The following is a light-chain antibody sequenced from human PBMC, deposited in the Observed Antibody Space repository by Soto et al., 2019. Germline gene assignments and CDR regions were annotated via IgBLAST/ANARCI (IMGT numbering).Light chain of an antibody. CDR2: AAS. CDR3: QQYNNRPPWT. V-gene: IGKV3-15*01. J-gene: IGKJ1*01. CDR1: QSVSSN. Sequence: EIGLTQSPGTLSLSPGERATFSCRASQSVSSNYLAWYQQKPGQAPRLLIFAASTRATGIPARFSGSGSGTEFSLTITSLQSEDFALYYCQQYNNRPPWTFGQGTKVDIK.